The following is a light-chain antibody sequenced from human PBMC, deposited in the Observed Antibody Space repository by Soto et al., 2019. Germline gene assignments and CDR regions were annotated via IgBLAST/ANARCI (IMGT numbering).Light chain of an antibody. CDR1: QSISSW. Sequence: DIQMTQSPSTLSASVGDRVTITCRASQSISSWLAWYQQKPGKAPKLLIYKASSLKSGVPSRFSGSGSGTEFTLTISSLQPEDFATYYCLQDYDYPWTFGQGTKVDIK. CDR2: KAS. V-gene: IGKV1-5*03. CDR3: LQDYDYPWT. J-gene: IGKJ1*01.